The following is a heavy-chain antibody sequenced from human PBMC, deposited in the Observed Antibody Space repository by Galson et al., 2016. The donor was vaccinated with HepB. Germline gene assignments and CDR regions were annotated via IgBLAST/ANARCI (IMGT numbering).Heavy chain of an antibody. D-gene: IGHD3-22*01. CDR1: GGTFSSYA. CDR2: IIPIFGTA. CDR3: ASGYYDTSGYYSSTTFFDY. V-gene: IGHV1-69*13. Sequence: SVKVSCKASGGTFSSYAITWVRQAPGQGLEWMGGIIPIFGTANNAQKFQGRVTITADESTSTAYMELSSLRSEDTAVYYCASGYYDTSGYYSSTTFFDYWGQGTLVTVSS. J-gene: IGHJ4*02.